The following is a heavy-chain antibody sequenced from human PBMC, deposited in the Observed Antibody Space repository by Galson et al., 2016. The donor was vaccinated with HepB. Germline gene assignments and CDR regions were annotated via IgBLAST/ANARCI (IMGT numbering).Heavy chain of an antibody. V-gene: IGHV3-30*04. Sequence: SLRLSCAASGFTFNYHALHWVRQAPGKGLEWVSVISYDGSRRYYADSVKGRFTIYRDNSKNTLFLQMNSLTREDTAVYFCARDPDYNNSTGTFDYWGQGSLVTVAS. CDR3: ARDPDYNNSTGTFDY. J-gene: IGHJ4*02. CDR1: GFTFNYHA. D-gene: IGHD3-9*01. CDR2: ISYDGSRR.